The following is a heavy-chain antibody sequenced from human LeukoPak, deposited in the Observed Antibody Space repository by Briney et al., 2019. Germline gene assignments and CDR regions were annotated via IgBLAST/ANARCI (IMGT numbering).Heavy chain of an antibody. CDR2: IYYSGNT. D-gene: IGHD1-26*01. CDR1: GGSISSSNYY. V-gene: IGHV4-39*01. J-gene: IGHJ4*02. Sequence: PSETLSLTCTVSGGSISSSNYYWGWIRQPPGKGLEWIGSIYYSGNTYYNPSLKSRVTISVDTSKNQFSLRLSSVTAADTAVYCCARRARGTYLYYFDYWGQGTLVSVSS. CDR3: ARRARGTYLYYFDY.